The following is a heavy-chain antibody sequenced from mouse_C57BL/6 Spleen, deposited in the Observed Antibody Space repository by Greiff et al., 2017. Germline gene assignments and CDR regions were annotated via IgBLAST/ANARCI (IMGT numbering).Heavy chain of an antibody. D-gene: IGHD1-1*01. CDR2: IYPGDGDT. J-gene: IGHJ3*01. CDR3: AGGGSSTGAWFAY. V-gene: IGHV1-82*01. Sequence: QVQLQQSGPELVKPGASVKLSCKASGYTFSSSWMNWVKQRPGQGLEWIGRIYPGDGDTNYNGKFKGKATLTADKSSSTAYMQLSSLTSEDAAVYFCAGGGSSTGAWFAYGGQGALVTVAA. CDR1: GYTFSSSW.